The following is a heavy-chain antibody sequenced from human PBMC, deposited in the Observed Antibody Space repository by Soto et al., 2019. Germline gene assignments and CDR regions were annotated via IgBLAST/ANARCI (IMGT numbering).Heavy chain of an antibody. CDR1: GFTFSSAW. V-gene: IGHV3-15*07. CDR2: IKSQNAGGTT. CDR3: TADLPAFNPQVDS. J-gene: IGHJ4*02. Sequence: GGWLRLSCAPSGFTFSSAWFYWVRQARGKGLEWVGRIKSQNAGGTTDYAAPVTDRFNISKPDSKPTLYLQMTSLTPADTGVYFCTADLPAFNPQVDSWGQGT. D-gene: IGHD3-3*02.